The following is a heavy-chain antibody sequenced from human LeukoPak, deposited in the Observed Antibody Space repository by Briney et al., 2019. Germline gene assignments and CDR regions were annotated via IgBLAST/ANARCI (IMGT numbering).Heavy chain of an antibody. CDR1: GGTFSSYA. CDR3: AIDTRGSFDY. V-gene: IGHV1-69*05. J-gene: IGHJ4*02. Sequence: ASVNVSCKASGGTFSSYAISWVRQAPGQGLEGMGGIIPIFGTANYAQKFQGRVTITTDESTSTAYMELSSLRSEDTAVYCCAIDTRGSFDYWGQGTLVTVSS. CDR2: IIPIFGTA. D-gene: IGHD3-10*01.